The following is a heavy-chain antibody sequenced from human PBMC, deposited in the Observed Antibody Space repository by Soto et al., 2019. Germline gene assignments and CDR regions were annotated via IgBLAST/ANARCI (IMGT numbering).Heavy chain of an antibody. CDR2: ISGTSDYI. CDR3: ARHPRSSSVGTCRPYSYHYGMN. D-gene: IGHD3-22*01. V-gene: IGHV3-21*01. CDR1: GFTFSSYS. J-gene: IGHJ6*01. Sequence: WGSRRLSCAASGFTFSSYSMNWVRQAPVRGLEGVAAISGTSDYIDYGDSVKGRCTISRDNAKTSLYIQMNSLRNEDTAVYYCARHPRSSSVGTCRPYSYHYGMN.